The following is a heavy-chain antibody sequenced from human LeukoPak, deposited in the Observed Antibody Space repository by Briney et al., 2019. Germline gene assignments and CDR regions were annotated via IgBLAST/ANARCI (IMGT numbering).Heavy chain of an antibody. D-gene: IGHD3-3*01. CDR3: AKAHIRFLEWFPPRNEAFDI. CDR2: ISGSGGST. CDR1: GGSISSNSYY. V-gene: IGHV3-23*01. Sequence: ETLSLTCTVSGGSISSNSYYWSWVRQAPGKGLEWVSAISGSGGSTYYADSVEGRFTISRGNSKNTLYLQMNSLRAEDTAVYYCAKAHIRFLEWFPPRNEAFDIWGQGTMVTVSS. J-gene: IGHJ3*02.